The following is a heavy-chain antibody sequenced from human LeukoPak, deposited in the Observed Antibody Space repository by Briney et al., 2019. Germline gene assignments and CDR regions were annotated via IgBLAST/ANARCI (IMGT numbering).Heavy chain of an antibody. CDR1: GYSFTSYW. J-gene: IGHJ5*02. Sequence: GESLKISCKGSGYSFTSYWSCWVRQIPGKVLEWMGIIYPGGSDTRYSPSFQGQVTISADKSISTAYLQWSSLKASDTAMYYCARALYSSSSWFDPWGQGTLVTVSS. CDR2: IYPGGSDT. CDR3: ARALYSSSSWFDP. D-gene: IGHD6-6*01. V-gene: IGHV5-51*01.